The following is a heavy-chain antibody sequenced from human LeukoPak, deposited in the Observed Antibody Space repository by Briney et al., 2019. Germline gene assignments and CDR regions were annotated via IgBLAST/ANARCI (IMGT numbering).Heavy chain of an antibody. CDR3: ATDPPWGSDVFDM. Sequence: GGSLRLSCAASGFSLNNYWMMWVRQPPGKGLEWVANIKSDGSDKYYVDSVKGRFTISRDNARNSLFLQMSSLRADDTATYYCATDPPWGSDVFDMWGRGTVVTVSS. CDR2: IKSDGSDK. CDR1: GFSLNNYW. D-gene: IGHD7-27*01. V-gene: IGHV3-7*03. J-gene: IGHJ3*02.